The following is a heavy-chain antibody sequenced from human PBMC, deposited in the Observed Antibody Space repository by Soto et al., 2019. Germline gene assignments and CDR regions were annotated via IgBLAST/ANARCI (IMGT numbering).Heavy chain of an antibody. CDR2: IWYDGSNK. CDR1: GFTFSSYG. V-gene: IGHV3-33*01. D-gene: IGHD2-8*02. CDR3: ARDLVGMEV. Sequence: QVQLVESGGGVVQPGRSLRLSCAASGFTFSSYGMHWVRQAPGKALEWVAVIWYDGSNKYYADSVKGRFTISRDNSKNTLYLQMNSLRAEDTAVYYCARDLVGMEVWGEGTTVTVSS. J-gene: IGHJ6*04.